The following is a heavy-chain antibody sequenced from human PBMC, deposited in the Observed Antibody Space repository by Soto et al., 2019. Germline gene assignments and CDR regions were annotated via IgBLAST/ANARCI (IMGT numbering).Heavy chain of an antibody. CDR2: ISSSSSYT. J-gene: IGHJ4*02. D-gene: IGHD3-16*01. Sequence: QVQLVESGGGLVKPGGSLRLSCAASGFTFSDYYMSWSRQAPGKGLEWVSYISSSSSYTNYAESVKGRFTISRDNAKYSLYLQMNSLRAEDTAVYYCARGGVGLGQPSDYWGQGTLVTVSS. V-gene: IGHV3-11*05. CDR3: ARGGVGLGQPSDY. CDR1: GFTFSDYY.